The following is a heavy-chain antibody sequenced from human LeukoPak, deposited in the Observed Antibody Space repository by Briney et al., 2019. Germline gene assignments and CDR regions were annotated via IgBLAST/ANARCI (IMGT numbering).Heavy chain of an antibody. J-gene: IGHJ4*02. CDR3: AREMEGDYGSGTFFDL. D-gene: IGHD3-10*01. V-gene: IGHV3-11*01. CDR1: EFVFSDYY. Sequence: GGSLRLSCAASEFVFSDYYMSWIRQAPGKGPEWVSYISDSASTIYYADSVKGRFTISRDNVKNSLYLQMNGLRAEDTAVYYCAREMEGDYGSGTFFDLWGQGNMVTVSS. CDR2: ISDSASTI.